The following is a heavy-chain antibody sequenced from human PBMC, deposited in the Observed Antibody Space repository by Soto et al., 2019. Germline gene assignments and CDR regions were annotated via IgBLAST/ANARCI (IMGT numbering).Heavy chain of an antibody. V-gene: IGHV1-8*01. CDR2: MNPNSGNT. Sequence: ASVKVSCKASGYTFINYDINWVRQAPGRGLEWMGWMNPNSGNTGYAQKFQDRVTMTRDTSINTAYMELSSLTSDDTALYYCAGVTSRATTCTAGWGQGTLVTVSS. D-gene: IGHD4-17*01. CDR3: AGVTSRATTCTAG. J-gene: IGHJ4*02. CDR1: GYTFINYD.